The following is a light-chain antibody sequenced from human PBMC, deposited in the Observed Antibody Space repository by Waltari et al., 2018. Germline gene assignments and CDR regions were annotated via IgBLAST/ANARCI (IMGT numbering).Light chain of an antibody. Sequence: QSALTQPPSASGSPGQSVTISCTGTSSDVGGYNYVSWYQQYPGKAPKLLIYEVTKRPSGVPDRFSGSKSGDPASLTVSGLQAEDEADYYCQSYDSGLSGWVFGGGTKLTVL. CDR3: QSYDSGLSGWV. J-gene: IGLJ3*02. V-gene: IGLV2-8*01. CDR2: EVT. CDR1: SSDVGGYNY.